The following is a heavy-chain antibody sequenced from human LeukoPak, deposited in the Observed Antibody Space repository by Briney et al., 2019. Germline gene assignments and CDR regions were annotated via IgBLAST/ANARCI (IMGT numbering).Heavy chain of an antibody. J-gene: IGHJ4*02. CDR2: ISRSGDNT. Sequence: GGSLRLSCAASGCTFSGYAMSWVRQAPGKGLEWVADISRSGDNTYYADSVKGRFTISRDNSKNTLYLQMNSLSGEDTAVYYCARAPQRYDFWSGYYTVWGQGTLVTVSS. CDR3: ARAPQRYDFWSGYYTV. CDR1: GCTFSGYA. V-gene: IGHV3-23*01. D-gene: IGHD3-3*01.